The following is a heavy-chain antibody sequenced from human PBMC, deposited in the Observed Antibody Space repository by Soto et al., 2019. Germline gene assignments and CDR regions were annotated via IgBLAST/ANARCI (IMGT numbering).Heavy chain of an antibody. CDR3: ARERRHSSSWYPDY. V-gene: IGHV3-21*01. D-gene: IGHD6-13*01. J-gene: IGHJ4*02. Sequence: EVQLVESGGGLVKPGGSLRLSCAASGFTFSSYSMNWVRQAPGKGLEWVSSISSSSSYIYYADSVKGRFTISRDNAKNSLSLQMTSLRAEDTAVYYCARERRHSSSWYPDYWGQGTLVTVSS. CDR2: ISSSSSYI. CDR1: GFTFSSYS.